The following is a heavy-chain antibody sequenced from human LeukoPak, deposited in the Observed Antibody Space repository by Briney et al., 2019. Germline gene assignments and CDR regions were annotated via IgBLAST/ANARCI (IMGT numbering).Heavy chain of an antibody. Sequence: GGSLRLSCAASGFTFDDYAMHWVRQAPGKGLEWVSGIGWNSVNIGYADSVKGRFTISRDNAKNSLYLQMNNLRAEDTALYYCAKDGPSGWSPGYFDYWGQGTLVTVSS. V-gene: IGHV3-9*01. D-gene: IGHD6-19*01. CDR1: GFTFDDYA. CDR2: IGWNSVNI. CDR3: AKDGPSGWSPGYFDY. J-gene: IGHJ4*02.